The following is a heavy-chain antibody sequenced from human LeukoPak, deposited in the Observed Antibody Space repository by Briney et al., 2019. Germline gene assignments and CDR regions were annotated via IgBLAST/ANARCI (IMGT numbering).Heavy chain of an antibody. V-gene: IGHV1-8*01. CDR2: MNPKSGNT. CDR1: GYTFTNYD. J-gene: IGHJ5*02. CDR3: ARGPSLHSKWVGGRWFGP. Sequence: GASVKVSCTASGYTFTNYDINWVRQATGQGLEWMGWMNPKSGNTGCAQKLQGRVTMTRNNSISTAYMELSSLRSEDTAMYFCARGPSLHSKWVGGRWFGPWGQGTRVTVSS. D-gene: IGHD6-19*01.